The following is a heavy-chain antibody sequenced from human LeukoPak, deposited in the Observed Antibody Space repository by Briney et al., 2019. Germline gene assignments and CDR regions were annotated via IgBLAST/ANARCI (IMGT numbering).Heavy chain of an antibody. V-gene: IGHV4-38-2*01. Sequence: SETLSLTCAVSGYSISSGYYWAWIRQPPGKGLEWIGSIYHSGSTYYNPSLKSRVTISVDTSKNQFSLKLSSVTAADTAVYYCARQAGYFDWLDYWGQGTLVTVSS. CDR1: GYSISSGYY. CDR3: ARQAGYFDWLDY. J-gene: IGHJ4*02. D-gene: IGHD3-9*01. CDR2: IYHSGST.